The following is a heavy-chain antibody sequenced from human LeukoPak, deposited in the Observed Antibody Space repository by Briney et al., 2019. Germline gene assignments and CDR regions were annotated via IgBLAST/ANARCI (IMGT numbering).Heavy chain of an antibody. V-gene: IGHV4-39*01. CDR2: IYCSGST. CDR3: ASSSNNGWIFDY. Sequence: SETLSLTCTLPGDSLRSSSYYWGWIRLPPGKGLVWIGSIYCSGSTYYNPPRKSRDTISVDTSRNQFSLTLTSVTAADTAVYYCASSSNNGWIFDYGGEGTLVTVSS. J-gene: IGHJ4*02. CDR1: GDSLRSSSYY. D-gene: IGHD6-19*01.